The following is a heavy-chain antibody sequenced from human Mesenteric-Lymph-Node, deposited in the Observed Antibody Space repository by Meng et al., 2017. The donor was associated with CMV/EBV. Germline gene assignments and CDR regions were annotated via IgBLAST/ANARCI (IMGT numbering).Heavy chain of an antibody. D-gene: IGHD4-23*01. J-gene: IGHJ4*02. CDR3: TTDRPRSGGKTHDF. CDR2: IKSKVDGETA. V-gene: IGHV3-15*01. Sequence: EVQLVESGGGLVKRGGSLRLSCTGSGSGFFFSDLWINWVRQAPGKGLEWVGRIKSKVDGETADYAAPVKGRFTISRDDSRNTLYLCMNRLKTEDTAVYWCTTDRPRSGGKTHDFWGQGTLVTVFS. CDR1: GSGFFFSDLW.